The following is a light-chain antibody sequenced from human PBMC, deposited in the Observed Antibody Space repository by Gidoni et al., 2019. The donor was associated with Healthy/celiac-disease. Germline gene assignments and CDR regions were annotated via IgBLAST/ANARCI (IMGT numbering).Light chain of an antibody. Sequence: SYELTQPPSVSVSPGQTASITCSGDKLGDKYACWYQQKPGQSPVLVIYQDSKRHSGIPERFSGSNSGNTATLTISGPGSMDEADYYCQAWDSSTVVFGGGTKLTVL. J-gene: IGLJ2*01. CDR3: QAWDSSTVV. V-gene: IGLV3-1*01. CDR2: QDS. CDR1: KLGDKY.